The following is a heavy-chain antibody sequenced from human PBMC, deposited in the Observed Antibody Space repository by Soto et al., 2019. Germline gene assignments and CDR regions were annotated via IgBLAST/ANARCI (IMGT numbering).Heavy chain of an antibody. CDR1: GGTFSSYA. CDR2: IIPIFGTA. V-gene: IGHV1-69*13. J-gene: IGHJ6*02. Sequence: ASVKVSCKASGGTFSSYAISWVRQAPGQGLEWMGGIIPIFGTANYAQKFQGRVTITADESTSTAYMELSSLRSEDTAVYYCARDSPPSGYSYRSSLNLGMDVWGQGTTVTVSS. D-gene: IGHD5-18*01. CDR3: ARDSPPSGYSYRSSLNLGMDV.